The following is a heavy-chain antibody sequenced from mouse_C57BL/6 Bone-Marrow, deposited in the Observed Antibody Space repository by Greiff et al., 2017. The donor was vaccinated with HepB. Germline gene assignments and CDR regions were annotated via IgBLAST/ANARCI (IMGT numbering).Heavy chain of an antibody. D-gene: IGHD2-12*01. Sequence: QVQLQQPGAELVRPGTSVKLSCKASGYTFTSYWMHWVKQRPGQGLEWIGVIDPSDSYTNYNQKFKGKATLTVDTSSSTAYMQLSSLTSEDSAVYDCARYYSFDYWGQGTTLTVSS. CDR2: IDPSDSYT. J-gene: IGHJ2*01. CDR1: GYTFTSYW. CDR3: ARYYSFDY. V-gene: IGHV1-59*01.